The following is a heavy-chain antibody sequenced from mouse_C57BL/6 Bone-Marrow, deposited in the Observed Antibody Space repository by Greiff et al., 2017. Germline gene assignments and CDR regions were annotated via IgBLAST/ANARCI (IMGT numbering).Heavy chain of an antibody. CDR2: IRSKSNNYAT. J-gene: IGHJ1*03. D-gene: IGHD1-1*01. CDR3: VRQTTVVGDFDV. V-gene: IGHV10-1*01. Sequence: EVQGVESGGGLVQPKGSLKLSCAASGFSFNTYAMNWVRQAPGKGLEWVARIRSKSNNYATYYADSVKDRFTISRDDSESMLYLQMNNLKTEDTAMYYCVRQTTVVGDFDVWGTGTTVTVSS. CDR1: GFSFNTYA.